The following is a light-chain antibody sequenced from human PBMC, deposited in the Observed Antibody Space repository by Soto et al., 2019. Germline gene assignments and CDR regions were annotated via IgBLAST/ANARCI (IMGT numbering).Light chain of an antibody. Sequence: DIQMTQSPSALSASVGDRVSITCRASQSGSNWLAWYRQKPGEAPKLLPYVGSTLERGAPSRFSGSRSGTEFTLPVSSVQPDDFAAFYCEQYNTYSRTFGQGAQV. CDR2: VGS. CDR3: EQYNTYSRT. J-gene: IGKJ1*01. V-gene: IGKV1-5*03. CDR1: QSGSNW.